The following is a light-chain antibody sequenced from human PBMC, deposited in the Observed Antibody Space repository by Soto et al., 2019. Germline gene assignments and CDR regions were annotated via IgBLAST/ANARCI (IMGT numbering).Light chain of an antibody. CDR3: QQSYSIPWT. Sequence: QMTQSPSSLSASVGDSVTITCRASQSITDYLNWYEQKPGKAPKRLIFGASTLQSGVPSRFSGSGSGTDFTLTISSLQPEDFATYFCQQSYSIPWTFGQGTKVEIK. CDR2: GAS. CDR1: QSITDY. J-gene: IGKJ1*01. V-gene: IGKV1-39*01.